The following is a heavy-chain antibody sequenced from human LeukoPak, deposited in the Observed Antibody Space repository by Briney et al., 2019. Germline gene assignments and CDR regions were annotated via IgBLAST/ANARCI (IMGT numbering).Heavy chain of an antibody. V-gene: IGHV1-24*01. CDR2: FDPEDDET. CDR1: GYTLTELS. J-gene: IGHJ6*03. CDR3: ATVQPSSSTAFSYYYYYMDV. D-gene: IGHD1-1*01. Sequence: GASVKVSCKVSGYTLTELSMHWVRQAPGKGLEWMGGFDPEDDETIYAQKFQGRVTMTEDTSTDTAYMELSSLRSEDTAVYFCATVQPSSSTAFSYYYYYMDVWGKGTTVTVSS.